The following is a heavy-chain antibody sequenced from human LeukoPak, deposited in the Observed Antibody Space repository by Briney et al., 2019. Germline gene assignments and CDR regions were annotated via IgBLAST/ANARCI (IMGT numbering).Heavy chain of an antibody. CDR1: GFTFSRYS. CDR2: ISSSSSYI. CDR3: ARDHLVGATTGVLDY. V-gene: IGHV3-21*01. J-gene: IGHJ4*02. D-gene: IGHD1-26*01. Sequence: GGSLRLSCAASGFTFSRYSMNWVRQAPGKGLEWVSSISSSSSYIYYADSVKGRFTISRDNAKNSLYLQMNSLRAEDTAVYYCARDHLVGATTGVLDYWGQGTLVTVSS.